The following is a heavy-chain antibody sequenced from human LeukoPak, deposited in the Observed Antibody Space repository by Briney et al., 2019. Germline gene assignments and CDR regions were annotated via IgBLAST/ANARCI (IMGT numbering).Heavy chain of an antibody. V-gene: IGHV4-34*01. CDR3: AGSYGGNAVGPFDI. CDR2: VSQSGGA. J-gene: IGHJ3*02. Sequence: SETLSLTCAVSGGSFIGYHWSWIRQTPGKGLEWSGEVSQSGGASYNPSLKSRVTISIETSKNHSSLKLNSVTAADTAMYYCAGSYGGNAVGPFDIWGQGTMVTVSS. D-gene: IGHD4-23*01. CDR1: GGSFIGYH.